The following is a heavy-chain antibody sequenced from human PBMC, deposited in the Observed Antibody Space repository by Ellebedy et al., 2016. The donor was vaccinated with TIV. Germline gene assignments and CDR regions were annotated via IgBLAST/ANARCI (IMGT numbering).Heavy chain of an antibody. CDR2: IGTTGNTV. Sequence: GESLKISCAASGLTFSSHSMNWVRQAPGKGLEWVSCIGTTGNTVYYADSVKGRFTISRDNAMNSLYLEMNSLRDEDTAVYYCARVRGTYAHGMDVWGQGTTVTVSS. J-gene: IGHJ6*02. CDR1: GLTFSSHS. CDR3: ARVRGTYAHGMDV. D-gene: IGHD3-16*01. V-gene: IGHV3-48*02.